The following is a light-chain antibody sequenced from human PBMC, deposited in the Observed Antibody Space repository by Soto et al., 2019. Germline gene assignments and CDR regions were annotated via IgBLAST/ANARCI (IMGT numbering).Light chain of an antibody. CDR3: QKYNSPGT. V-gene: IGKV1-27*01. CDR2: AAS. J-gene: IGKJ3*01. Sequence: IQMTQSPSSLSASVGDRVTITCRASQGISNYLAWYQQKPGKVPKLLIYAASTLQSGVPSRFSGSGSGTDFTLTISSLQPEDVATYYCQKYNSPGTFGPGTKVDIK. CDR1: QGISNY.